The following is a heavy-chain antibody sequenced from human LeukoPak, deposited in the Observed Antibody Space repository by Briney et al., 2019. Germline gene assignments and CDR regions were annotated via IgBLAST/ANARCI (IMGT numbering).Heavy chain of an antibody. CDR2: IIPIFGTA. CDR3: ARVGYYDFWSGYYPFDY. J-gene: IGHJ4*02. D-gene: IGHD3-3*01. Sequence: ASVKVSCKASGGTFSSYAISWVRQAPGQGLEWMGGIIPIFGTANYAQKFQGRVTITADESTSTAYMELSSLRSEDTAVYYCARVGYYDFWSGYYPFDYWGQGTLVTVSS. V-gene: IGHV1-69*13. CDR1: GGTFSSYA.